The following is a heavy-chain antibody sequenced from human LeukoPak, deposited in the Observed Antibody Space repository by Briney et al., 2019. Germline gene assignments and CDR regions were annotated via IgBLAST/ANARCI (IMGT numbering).Heavy chain of an antibody. CDR3: ARDLMSEYYDSTGFDI. D-gene: IGHD3-22*01. J-gene: IGHJ3*02. CDR2: IIPIFGTA. V-gene: IGHV1-69*13. Sequence: ASVKVSCKASGGTFGSYAISWVRQAPGQGLEWMGGIIPIFGTANYAQKFQGRVTITADESTSTAYMELSSLRSEDTAVYYCARDLMSEYYDSTGFDIWGQGTMVTVSS. CDR1: GGTFGSYA.